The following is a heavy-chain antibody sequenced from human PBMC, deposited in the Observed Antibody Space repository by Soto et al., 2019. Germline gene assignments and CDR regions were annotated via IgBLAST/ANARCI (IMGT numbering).Heavy chain of an antibody. Sequence: LSETLSLTCSVSGGSVSSGNYYWSWIRQPAGKGLEWIGYIYYTGSTNYNPSLKSRVTISVDTSKNQFSLTLSSVTAADTAVYYCARSPYSSGWPDSWGQGTLVTVSS. J-gene: IGHJ4*02. CDR1: GGSVSSGNYY. CDR2: IYYTGST. V-gene: IGHV4-61*01. D-gene: IGHD6-19*01. CDR3: ARSPYSSGWPDS.